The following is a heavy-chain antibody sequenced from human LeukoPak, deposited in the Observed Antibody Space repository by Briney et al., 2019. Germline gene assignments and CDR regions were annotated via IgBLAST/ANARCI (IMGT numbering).Heavy chain of an antibody. D-gene: IGHD1-7*01. V-gene: IGHV3-23*01. CDR1: GFTFGSYA. CDR3: AKTLFGQELVPSVFDY. CDR2: ISGSGGST. Sequence: PGGSLRLSCAASGFTFGSYAMSWVRQAPGKGLEWVSAISGSGGSTYYADSVKGRFTISRDNSKNTLYLQMNSLRAEDTAVYYCAKTLFGQELVPSVFDYWGQGTLVTVSS. J-gene: IGHJ4*02.